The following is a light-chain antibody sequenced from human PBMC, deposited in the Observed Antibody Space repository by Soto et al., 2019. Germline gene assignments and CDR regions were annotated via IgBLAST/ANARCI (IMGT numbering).Light chain of an antibody. CDR3: QHYDSYSPTWT. CDR1: QSIGDW. J-gene: IGKJ1*01. Sequence: DIQMTQSPSTLSASVGDRVSITCRASQSIGDWLAWYQQKPGKAPKLLIYKASNLQSGVPSRFSGSGSGTDFTITISSLQPDDFATYYCQHYDSYSPTWTFGQGTKVDIE. CDR2: KAS. V-gene: IGKV1-5*03.